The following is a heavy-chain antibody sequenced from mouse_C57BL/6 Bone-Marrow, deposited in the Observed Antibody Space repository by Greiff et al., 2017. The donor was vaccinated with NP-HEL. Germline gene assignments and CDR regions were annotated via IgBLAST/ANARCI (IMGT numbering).Heavy chain of an antibody. CDR1: GYAFSSSW. D-gene: IGHD1-1*01. V-gene: IGHV1-82*01. CDR2: IYPGDGDT. J-gene: IGHJ4*01. Sequence: QVQLQQSGPELVKPGASVKISCKASGYAFSSSWMNWVKQRPGKGLEWIGRIYPGDGDTNYNGKFKGKATLTADKSSSTAYMQLSSLTSEDSAVYFCAVCYYGSSYVEAMDYWGQGTSVTVSS. CDR3: AVCYYGSSYVEAMDY.